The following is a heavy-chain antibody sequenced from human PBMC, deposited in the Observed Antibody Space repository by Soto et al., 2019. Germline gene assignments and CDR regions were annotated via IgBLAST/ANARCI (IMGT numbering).Heavy chain of an antibody. Sequence: ASVKVSCKTSGYIFTSYSMHWVRQAPGQRPEWMGWIHGNDGTTKYSQTFQGRVTLTRDTSASTDYMELGSLRPEDTAVYYCARPMNYNDYLDSWGQGTLVT. J-gene: IGHJ4*02. CDR3: ARPMNYNDYLDS. CDR2: IHGNDGTT. V-gene: IGHV1-3*01. D-gene: IGHD3-10*01. CDR1: GYIFTSYS.